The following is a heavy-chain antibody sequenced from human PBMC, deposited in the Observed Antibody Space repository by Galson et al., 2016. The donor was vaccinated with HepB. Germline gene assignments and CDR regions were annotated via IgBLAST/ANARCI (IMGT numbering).Heavy chain of an antibody. J-gene: IGHJ5*02. CDR3: ARGSYFGVVPNPWFDP. D-gene: IGHD3-3*01. Sequence: SVKVSCKASGYTFTSYDINWVRQAAGQGLEWMGWMNPNSGNTGYAQKFQGRVTMTRNTSISTAYMELSSLRSEDTAVYYCARGSYFGVVPNPWFDPWGQGTLVTVSS. CDR2: MNPNSGNT. V-gene: IGHV1-8*01. CDR1: GYTFTSYD.